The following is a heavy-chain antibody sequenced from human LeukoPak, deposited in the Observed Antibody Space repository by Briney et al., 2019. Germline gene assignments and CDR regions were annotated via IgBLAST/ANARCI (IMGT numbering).Heavy chain of an antibody. V-gene: IGHV3-21*01. CDR2: ISSSSSYI. CDR3: ARELYGDYVGYFDY. CDR1: GFTFSSYS. D-gene: IGHD4-17*01. J-gene: IGHJ4*02. Sequence: GGSLRLSCAASGFTFSSYSMNWVRQAPGKGLEWVSSISSSSSYIYYADSVKGRFTISRDNAKNSLYLQMNSLRAEDTAVYYCARELYGDYVGYFDYWGQGTLVTVSS.